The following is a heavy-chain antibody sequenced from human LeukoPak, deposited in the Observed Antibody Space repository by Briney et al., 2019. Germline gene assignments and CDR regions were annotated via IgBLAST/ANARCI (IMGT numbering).Heavy chain of an antibody. Sequence: GGSLRPSCAASGFTFDVFGMSWVRQAPGKGLEWVSGINWNGVSTGYADSVKGRFTIARDNAKNSMYLQMNSLRAEDTALYYCAREKPFYDSSGYYYPIAFDYWGQGTLVTVSS. CDR2: INWNGVST. CDR1: GFTFDVFG. J-gene: IGHJ4*02. V-gene: IGHV3-20*04. CDR3: AREKPFYDSSGYYYPIAFDY. D-gene: IGHD3-22*01.